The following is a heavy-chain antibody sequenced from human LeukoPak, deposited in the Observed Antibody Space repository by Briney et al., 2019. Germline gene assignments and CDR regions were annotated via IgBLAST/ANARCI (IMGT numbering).Heavy chain of an antibody. Sequence: PSETLSLTCTVSVGSISSSSYYWGWIRQPPGKGLEWIGNIYYSGSTYYNPSLKSRVTISVDTSKNQFSLKLSSVTAADTAVYYCVRGGGDYAGTFFDYWGQGILVTVSS. CDR2: IYYSGST. D-gene: IGHD4-17*01. V-gene: IGHV4-39*07. J-gene: IGHJ4*02. CDR3: VRGGGDYAGTFFDY. CDR1: VGSISSSSYY.